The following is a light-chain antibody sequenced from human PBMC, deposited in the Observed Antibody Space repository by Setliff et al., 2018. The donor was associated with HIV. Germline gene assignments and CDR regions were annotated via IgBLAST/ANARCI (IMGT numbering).Light chain of an antibody. Sequence: QSVLTQPPSASATPGQRVTISCSGNTSTIGTNDVYWYQQVPGTAPKLLISKNNQRPSGVPDRFPGSKSGTSASLAISGLRSEDEANYYCAAWDDSLNGPDYVFGTGTKVTVL. V-gene: IGLV1-47*01. CDR3: AAWDDSLNGPDYV. J-gene: IGLJ1*01. CDR2: KNN. CDR1: TSTIGTND.